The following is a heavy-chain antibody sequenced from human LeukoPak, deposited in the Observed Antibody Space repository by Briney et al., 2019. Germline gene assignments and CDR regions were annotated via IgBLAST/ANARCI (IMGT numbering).Heavy chain of an antibody. D-gene: IGHD3-10*01. V-gene: IGHV3-11*01. Sequence: GGSLRLSCAASGFTFSDYYMSWIRQAPGKGLEWVSYISSSGSTIYYADSVKGRFTISRDNAKNSLYLQMNSLRAEDTAVYYCARDLGLYYYGSGPAGFDPWGQGTLVTVSS. CDR2: ISSSGSTI. J-gene: IGHJ5*02. CDR1: GFTFSDYY. CDR3: ARDLGLYYYGSGPAGFDP.